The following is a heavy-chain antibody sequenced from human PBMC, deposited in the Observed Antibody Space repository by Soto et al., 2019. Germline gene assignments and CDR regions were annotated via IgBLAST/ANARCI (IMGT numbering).Heavy chain of an antibody. J-gene: IGHJ6*02. D-gene: IGHD6-13*01. CDR1: GFIFSDYT. CDR2: IXSSGGAI. V-gene: IGHV3-48*02. CDR3: ARDHGGSTWFVGVYYFFGMDV. Sequence: EVQLVESGGDLVQPGGSLRLSCAASGFIFSDYTMTWVRQAPGRGLXXXXXIXSSGGAIFYAESVKGRFTVSRDNAKNSLYLQMNSLRDEDTAVYFCARDHGGSTWFVGVYYFFGMDVWGQGTAVTVSS.